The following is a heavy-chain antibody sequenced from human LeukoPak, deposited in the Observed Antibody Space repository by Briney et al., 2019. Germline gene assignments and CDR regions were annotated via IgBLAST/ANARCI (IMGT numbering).Heavy chain of an antibody. CDR2: FDPEDGET. J-gene: IGHJ4*02. V-gene: IGHV1-24*01. D-gene: IGHD1-26*01. CDR1: GYTLTELS. CDR3: AREGGSGSYRSFDY. Sequence: ASVKVSCKVSGYTLTELSMHWVRQAPGKGLEWMGGFDPEDGETIYAQKFQGRVTITTDESTSTAYMELSSLRSEDTAVYYCAREGGSGSYRSFDYWGQGTLVTVSS.